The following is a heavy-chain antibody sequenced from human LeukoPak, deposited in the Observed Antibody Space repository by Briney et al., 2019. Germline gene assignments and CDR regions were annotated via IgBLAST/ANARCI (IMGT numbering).Heavy chain of an antibody. CDR1: GGSFSSYY. Sequence: PSETLSLTCSVSGGSFSSYYWSWLWPPPGKGLELIGYMYDSGSTNYNPSLKSRVTISVDTSKNQFSLRLSSVTAADTAVYYCARHGGSYTFDLWGQGGLVTVSS. CDR3: ARHGGSYTFDL. D-gene: IGHD1-26*01. J-gene: IGHJ4*02. CDR2: MYDSGST. V-gene: IGHV4-59*01.